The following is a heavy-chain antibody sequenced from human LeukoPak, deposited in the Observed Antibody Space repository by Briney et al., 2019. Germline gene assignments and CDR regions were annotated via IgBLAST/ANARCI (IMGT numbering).Heavy chain of an antibody. J-gene: IGHJ6*02. CDR2: IIPMFGTA. CDR3: ANKRSEETKQHHYGSGSYFNPWYYAMDV. V-gene: IGHV1-69*13. Sequence: ASVTVSCKASGGSFCNYAFSWVRQAPGQGVEWVGGIIPMFGTAHYAQKFQGRVTITADESTSTAYMELSSLRSEDTAVYYCANKRSEETKQHHYGSGSYFNPWYYAMDVWGQGTTVTVSS. CDR1: GGSFCNYA. D-gene: IGHD3-10*01.